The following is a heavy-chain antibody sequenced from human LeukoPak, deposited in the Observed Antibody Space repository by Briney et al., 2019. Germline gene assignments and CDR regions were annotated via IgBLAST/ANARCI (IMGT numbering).Heavy chain of an antibody. J-gene: IGHJ6*03. CDR2: ITSSSTYM. Sequence: GGSLRLSCEASGFTFSSYWMSWVRQAPGKGLEWVSSITSSSTYMYYADSVKGRFTISRDNARNSLYLQMNSLRAEDTAVYYCARDPYSGGYGNDYYYYMDVWGKGTTVTISS. D-gene: IGHD1-26*01. CDR1: GFTFSSYW. V-gene: IGHV3-21*01. CDR3: ARDPYSGGYGNDYYYYMDV.